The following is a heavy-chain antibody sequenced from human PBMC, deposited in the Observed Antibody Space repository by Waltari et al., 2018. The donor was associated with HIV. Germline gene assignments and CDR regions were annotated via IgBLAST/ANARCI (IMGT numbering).Heavy chain of an antibody. CDR2: ISYDGSQK. CDR1: GLTFRDNG. D-gene: IGHD1-26*01. J-gene: IGHJ3*01. CDR3: ARDHVGGSTSLFAFDL. V-gene: IGHV3-30*03. Sequence: QVQLVESGGGVVQPGRSLRLSWEASGLTFRDNGQHWLRQAPDKGLEWVAVISYDGSQKYYADSVRGRFTVSRDNSKNTLYVLMNSLRPEDTAVYYCARDHVGGSTSLFAFDLWGQGTKVTVSS.